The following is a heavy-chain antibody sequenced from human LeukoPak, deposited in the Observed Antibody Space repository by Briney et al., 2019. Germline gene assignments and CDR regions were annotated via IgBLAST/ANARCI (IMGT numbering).Heavy chain of an antibody. V-gene: IGHV4-61*01. J-gene: IGHJ3*02. Sequence: SETLSLTCTVSGGSISSGSYYWSWIRQPPGKGLEWIGYIYYSGSTNYNPSLKSRVTISVDTSKNQFSLKLSSVTAADTAVYYCARQSYDSSGYPPVGAFDIWGQGTMVTVSS. CDR1: GGSISSGSYY. D-gene: IGHD3-22*01. CDR3: ARQSYDSSGYPPVGAFDI. CDR2: IYYSGST.